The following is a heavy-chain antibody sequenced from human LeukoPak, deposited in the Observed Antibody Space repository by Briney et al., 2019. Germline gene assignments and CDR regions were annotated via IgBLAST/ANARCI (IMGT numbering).Heavy chain of an antibody. CDR1: GGTFSSYA. J-gene: IGHJ4*02. CDR2: IIPIFGTA. V-gene: IGHV1-69*13. Sequence: SVKVSCKASGGTFSSYAISWVRQAPGQGLEWMGGIIPIFGTANYAQKFQGRVTITADESTSTAYMELSSLRSEDAAVYYCARDRVGIAAAGTGLFDYWGQGTLVTVSS. CDR3: ARDRVGIAAAGTGLFDY. D-gene: IGHD6-13*01.